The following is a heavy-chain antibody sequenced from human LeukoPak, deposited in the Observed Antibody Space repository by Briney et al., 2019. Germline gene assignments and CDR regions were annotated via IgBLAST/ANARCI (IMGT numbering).Heavy chain of an antibody. V-gene: IGHV3-23*01. CDR1: GFTLSNYA. Sequence: GGSLRLSCAASGFTLSNYAMSWVRQAPGEGLEWVSTISGGGITTYYADSAKGRFTISRDNSKNTMFLQMNSLRADDTAVYYCPRQSYASGWNPFDYWGQGILVTVSS. D-gene: IGHD6-19*01. J-gene: IGHJ4*02. CDR3: PRQSYASGWNPFDY. CDR2: ISGGGITT.